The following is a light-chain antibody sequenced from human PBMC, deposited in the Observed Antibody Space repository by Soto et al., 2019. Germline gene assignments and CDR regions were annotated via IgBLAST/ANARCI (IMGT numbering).Light chain of an antibody. Sequence: DIQMTQSPPSLSASVGDRVTITCQASQDIGTYLNWYQHKPGKAPNLVIYDASSLQSGVPSRFSGSGSETDFTITISSLQPEDFGTYYCQKSYSSPQTFGQGTKVDIK. CDR1: QDIGTY. J-gene: IGKJ1*01. V-gene: IGKV1-39*01. CDR3: QKSYSSPQT. CDR2: DAS.